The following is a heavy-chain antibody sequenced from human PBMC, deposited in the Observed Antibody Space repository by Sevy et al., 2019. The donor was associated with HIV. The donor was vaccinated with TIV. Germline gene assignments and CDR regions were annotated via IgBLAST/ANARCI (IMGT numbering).Heavy chain of an antibody. Sequence: SETLSLTCSVSGGSISSYYWSWIRQPPGKGLEWIGYIYYSGSSNYNPSLKSRVTISVDTSKNQFSLKLSAVTAADTAVYYCARDRHNWNYRRGGWCDPWGQGTLVTVSS. CDR1: GGSISSYY. V-gene: IGHV4-59*01. J-gene: IGHJ5*02. D-gene: IGHD1-7*01. CDR2: IYYSGSS. CDR3: ARDRHNWNYRRGGWCDP.